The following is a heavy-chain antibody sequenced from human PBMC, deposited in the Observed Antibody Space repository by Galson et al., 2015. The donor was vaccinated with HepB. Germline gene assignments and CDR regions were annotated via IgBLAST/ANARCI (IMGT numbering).Heavy chain of an antibody. D-gene: IGHD6-19*01. CDR2: ISSSGDTI. CDR3: ARRTYSSAWYGPEY. CDR1: GFTFSTFE. Sequence: SLRLSCAASGFTFSTFEMNWVRQAPGKGLEWVSYISSSGDTIIYADSVKGRFTISRDNGKNSLYLQMNSLRVEDTAVYYCARRTYSSAWYGPEYWGQGTLVTVSS. J-gene: IGHJ4*02. V-gene: IGHV3-48*03.